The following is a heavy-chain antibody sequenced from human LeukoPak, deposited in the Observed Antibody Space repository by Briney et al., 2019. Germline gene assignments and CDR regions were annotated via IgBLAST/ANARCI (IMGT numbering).Heavy chain of an antibody. D-gene: IGHD3-22*01. J-gene: IGHJ4*02. V-gene: IGHV3-15*01. CDR1: GVIFSNVW. CDR2: IKSNADGGST. Sequence: PGGSLRLSCAASGVIFSNVWMTWVRQAPGKGLEWVGRIKSNADGGSTDYAAPVKGRFTISRDDSKNTLYLQMNILKTEDTAVYYCTRIYYDSSGPDYWGQGTLVTVSS. CDR3: TRIYYDSSGPDY.